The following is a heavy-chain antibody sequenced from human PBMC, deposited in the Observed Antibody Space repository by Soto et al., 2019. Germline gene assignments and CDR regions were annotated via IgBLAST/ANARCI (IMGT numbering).Heavy chain of an antibody. D-gene: IGHD3-3*01. Sequence: SETLSLTCAVYGGSFSGYYWSWIRQPPGKGLEWIGEINHSGSTNYNPSLKSRVTISVDTSKKQFSLKLSSVTAADTAVYYCARGNTIFGVVPRGFDPWGQGTLVTVSS. CDR3: ARGNTIFGVVPRGFDP. CDR2: INHSGST. V-gene: IGHV4-34*01. CDR1: GGSFSGYY. J-gene: IGHJ5*02.